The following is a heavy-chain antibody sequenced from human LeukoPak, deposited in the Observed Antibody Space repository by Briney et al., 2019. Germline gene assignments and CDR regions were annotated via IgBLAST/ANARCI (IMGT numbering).Heavy chain of an antibody. Sequence: GGSLRLSCAASGFTFSSYAMSWVRQAPGKGLEWVSAISGSGGSTYYTDSVKGRFTISRDNSKNTLYLEMNSLRAEDTAVYHCTRDRGAYNLYDYWGQGTLVTVSS. CDR1: GFTFSSYA. D-gene: IGHD1-1*01. V-gene: IGHV3-23*01. J-gene: IGHJ4*02. CDR2: ISGSGGST. CDR3: TRDRGAYNLYDY.